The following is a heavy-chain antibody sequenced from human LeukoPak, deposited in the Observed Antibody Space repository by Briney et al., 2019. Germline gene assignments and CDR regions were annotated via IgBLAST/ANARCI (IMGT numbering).Heavy chain of an antibody. CDR2: INPSGGST. CDR3: ARSGRRQYGMDV. CDR1: GYTFTSYY. V-gene: IGHV1-46*01. Sequence: GASVKVSCKASGYTFTSYYMHWVRQAPGQGLEWMGIINPSGGSTSYAQKFQGRVTMTRDTSTSTVYMELSSLRSEDTAAYYCARSGRRQYGMDVWGQGTTVTVSS. J-gene: IGHJ6*02. D-gene: IGHD6-25*01.